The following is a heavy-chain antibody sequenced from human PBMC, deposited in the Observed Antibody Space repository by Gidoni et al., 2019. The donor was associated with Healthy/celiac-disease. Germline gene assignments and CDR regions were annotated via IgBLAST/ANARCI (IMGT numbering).Heavy chain of an antibody. CDR2: IYYSGST. D-gene: IGHD3-22*01. CDR3: ARVNYYYDRSLFDY. Sequence: QLQLQESGPGLVKPSETLSLTCTVSGGSISSYYWIWIRQTPGKGLEWSGYIYYSGSTNYNPSLKSRVTRSVDTSKNQFSLKLSSVTAADTAVYYCARVNYYYDRSLFDYWGQGTLVTVSS. V-gene: IGHV4-59*01. J-gene: IGHJ4*02. CDR1: GGSISSYY.